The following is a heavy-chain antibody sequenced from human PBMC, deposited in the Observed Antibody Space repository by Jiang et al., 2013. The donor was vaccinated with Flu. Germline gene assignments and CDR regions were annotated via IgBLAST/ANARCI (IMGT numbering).Heavy chain of an antibody. CDR2: NGGST. D-gene: IGHD6-13*01. J-gene: IGHJ4*02. CDR3: ARSSGPYSSSWYETYYFDY. Sequence: NGGSTGYADSVKGRFTISRDTAKNSLYLQMNSLRAEDTALYYCARSSGPYSSSWYETYYFDYWGQGTLVTVSS. V-gene: IGHV3-20*03.